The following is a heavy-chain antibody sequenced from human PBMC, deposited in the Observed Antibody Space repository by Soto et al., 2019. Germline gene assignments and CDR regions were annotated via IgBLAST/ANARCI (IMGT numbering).Heavy chain of an antibody. V-gene: IGHV3-30-3*01. CDR3: ASVLSYSSNDYYYCGMDV. D-gene: IGHD1-26*01. CDR2: ISYDGSNK. CDR1: GFTFTNYA. Sequence: QVHLVESGGGVVQPGTSLRLSCAASGFTFTNYAMHWVRQAPGKGLEWVAVISYDGSNKYYADSVKGRFTISRDNSKSTLYVQMNSLGAEDTAVYYCASVLSYSSNDYYYCGMDVWGPGTTVTVS. J-gene: IGHJ6*02.